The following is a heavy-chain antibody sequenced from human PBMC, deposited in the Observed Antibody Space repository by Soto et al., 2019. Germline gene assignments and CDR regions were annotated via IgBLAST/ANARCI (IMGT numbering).Heavy chain of an antibody. V-gene: IGHV5-51*01. CDR1: GYSFTSYW. CDR3: ARHTVRYCSSTSCYGYYYYGMDV. Sequence: PGESLKISCNGSGYSFTSYWIGWVRQMPGKGLEWMGIIYPGDSDTRYSPSFQGQVTISADKSISTAYLQWSSLKASDTAMYYCARHTVRYCSSTSCYGYYYYGMDVWGQGTTVTVSS. J-gene: IGHJ6*02. D-gene: IGHD2-2*01. CDR2: IYPGDSDT.